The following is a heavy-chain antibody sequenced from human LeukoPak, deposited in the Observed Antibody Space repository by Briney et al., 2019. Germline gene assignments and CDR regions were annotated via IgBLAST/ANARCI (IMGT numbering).Heavy chain of an antibody. CDR2: ISYDGSNK. J-gene: IGHJ4*02. CDR1: GFTFSSYA. D-gene: IGHD3-3*01. CDR3: AREGYDFWSGYYTPDKIDY. Sequence: GGSLRLSCAASGFTFSSYAMHWVRQAPGKGLEWVAVISYDGSNKYYADSVKGRFTISRDNSKNTLYLQMNSLRAEGTAVYYCAREGYDFWSGYYTPDKIDYWGQGTLVTVSS. V-gene: IGHV3-30-3*01.